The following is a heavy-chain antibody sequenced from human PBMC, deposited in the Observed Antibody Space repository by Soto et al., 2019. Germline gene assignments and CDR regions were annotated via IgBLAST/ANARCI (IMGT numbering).Heavy chain of an antibody. CDR3: TKDDGYNDSTYYHYFGMDV. CDR1: GFTFSGYY. V-gene: IGHV3-30*18. D-gene: IGHD5-12*01. CDR2: ISYDGSSD. J-gene: IGHJ6*02. Sequence: GSLRLSCAASGFTFSGYYMHWVRQAPGKGLEWVAVISYDGSSDYYADSVKGRFTISRDNSANRLFLQMNSLRPEDTAVYYCTKDDGYNDSTYYHYFGMDVWGQGTTVTVSS.